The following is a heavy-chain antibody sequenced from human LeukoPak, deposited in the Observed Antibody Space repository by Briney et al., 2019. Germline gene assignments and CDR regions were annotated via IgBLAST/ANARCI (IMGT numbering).Heavy chain of an antibody. D-gene: IGHD5-18*01. V-gene: IGHV3-48*01. Sequence: GGSLRLSCAASGFTFSSYSMNWVRQAPGKGLEWVSYISSSSSTIYYADSVKGRFTISRDNAKNSLYLQMNSLRVEDTAVYYCARGPYTAIVIGPGRRFDYGGQGTLVTVSS. CDR2: ISSSSSTI. CDR3: ARGPYTAIVIGPGRRFDY. J-gene: IGHJ4*02. CDR1: GFTFSSYS.